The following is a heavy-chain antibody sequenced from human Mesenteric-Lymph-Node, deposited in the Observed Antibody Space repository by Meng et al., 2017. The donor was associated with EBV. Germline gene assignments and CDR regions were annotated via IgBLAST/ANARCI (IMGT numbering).Heavy chain of an antibody. J-gene: IGHJ4*02. CDR2: IYHNGDT. CDR1: GGSISSSNW. Sequence: QGQLQESGLGLVKPSGTLAPTVGASGGSISSSNWWSWVRQSPGKGLEWIGQIYHNGDTNYNPSLKSRVLISVDKSKNQFSLRLNSVTAADTAVYYCARDVQMATIWGQGTLVTVSS. D-gene: IGHD5-24*01. V-gene: IGHV4-4*02. CDR3: ARDVQMATI.